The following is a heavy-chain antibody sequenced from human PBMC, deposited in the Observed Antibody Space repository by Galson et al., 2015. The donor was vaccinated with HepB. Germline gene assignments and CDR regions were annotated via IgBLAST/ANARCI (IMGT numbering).Heavy chain of an antibody. CDR3: ARVSGYCTGRNCYADY. CDR2: ISSSSII. CDR1: GFTFSNYN. J-gene: IGHJ4*02. V-gene: IGHV3-69-1*01. D-gene: IGHD2-15*01. Sequence: SLRLSCAGSGFTFSNYNINWVRQAPGKGLEWVSYISSSSIIYYADSVKGRFTISRDNAKNSLYLQMNSLRAEDTAVYYCARVSGYCTGRNCYADYWGQGTLVTVSS.